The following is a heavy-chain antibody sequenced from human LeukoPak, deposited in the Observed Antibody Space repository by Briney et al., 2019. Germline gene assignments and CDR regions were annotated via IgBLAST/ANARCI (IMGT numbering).Heavy chain of an antibody. J-gene: IGHJ6*03. CDR3: ARGPSAFVYYYMDV. Sequence: SETLSLTCAVYGGSFSGYYWSWSRQPPGKGLEWMGEINHSGSTNYNPSLKSRVTISVDTSKNHFSLKLSSVTAADTAVYYCARGPSAFVYYYMDVWGKGTTVTVSS. CDR1: GGSFSGYY. D-gene: IGHD3-3*01. V-gene: IGHV4-34*01. CDR2: INHSGST.